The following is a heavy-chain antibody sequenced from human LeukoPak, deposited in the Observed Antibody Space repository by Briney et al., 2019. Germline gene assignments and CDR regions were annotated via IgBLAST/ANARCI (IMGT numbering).Heavy chain of an antibody. J-gene: IGHJ4*01. CDR3: ARELPREVTLDY. CDR2: IFSDGTTT. CDR1: EFDFFSYG. V-gene: IGHV3-74*01. Sequence: GRSLRLSCVASEFDFFSYGMQWVRQAPGKGLVWVLRIFSDGTTTSYADSVKGRFTISRDNAKNTLYLQMNSLRAEDTAVYYCARELPREVTLDYWGQGTLVTVSP. D-gene: IGHD2-21*02.